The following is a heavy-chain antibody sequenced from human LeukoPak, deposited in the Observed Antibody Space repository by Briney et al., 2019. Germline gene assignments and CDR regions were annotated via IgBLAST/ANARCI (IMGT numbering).Heavy chain of an antibody. V-gene: IGHV4-4*07. J-gene: IGHJ4*02. CDR2: IYTSGST. D-gene: IGHD3-10*01. CDR3: ARARGSGSYYNGRYYFDY. CDR1: GGSISSYY. Sequence: SETLSLTCTDSGGSISSYYWSWIRQPAGKGLEWIGRIYTSGSTNYNPSLKSRVTMSVDTSKNQFSLKLSSVTAADTAVYYCARARGSGSYYNGRYYFDYWGQGTLVTVSS.